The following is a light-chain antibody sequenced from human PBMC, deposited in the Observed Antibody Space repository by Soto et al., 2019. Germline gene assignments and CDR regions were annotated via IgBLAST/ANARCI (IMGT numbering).Light chain of an antibody. J-gene: IGLJ1*01. Sequence: QPVLKQPPSVSWAPGQRVPISCTGNSSNIGAGYDVHWYQQLPGRAPKLLIYANSNRPSGVPDRFSGSRSGTSASLAITGLQAEDEADYSCQSYDSSLSGFYVFGTGTKVTVL. V-gene: IGLV1-40*01. CDR3: QSYDSSLSGFYV. CDR2: ANS. CDR1: SSNIGAGYD.